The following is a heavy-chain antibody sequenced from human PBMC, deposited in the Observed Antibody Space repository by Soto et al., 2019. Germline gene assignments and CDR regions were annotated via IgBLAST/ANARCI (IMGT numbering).Heavy chain of an antibody. CDR3: ATEMGATQGPFDN. J-gene: IGHJ4*02. V-gene: IGHV3-23*01. CDR2: LSNTGRRT. D-gene: IGHD1-26*01. Sequence: GGSLRLSCVVSVFPFGANAMSWVRQAPGEGLEWVSGLSNTGRRTSYADSVKGRFNISRDNSENTVYLQMNSLRVEDTAVYYCATEMGATQGPFDNWGQGTLVTVSS. CDR1: VFPFGANA.